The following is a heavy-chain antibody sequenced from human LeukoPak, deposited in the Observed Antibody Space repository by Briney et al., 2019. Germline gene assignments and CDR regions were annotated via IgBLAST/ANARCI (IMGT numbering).Heavy chain of an antibody. J-gene: IGHJ4*02. CDR3: ARGRGDFWSGYYQFSDY. Sequence: ASVKVSCKASGYTFTSYDINWVRQATGQGLEWMGWMNPNSGNTGYAQKFQGRVTITRNTSISTAYMELSSLRSEDTAVYYCARGRGDFWSGYYQFSDYWGQGTLVTVSS. V-gene: IGHV1-8*03. D-gene: IGHD3-3*01. CDR1: GYTFTSYD. CDR2: MNPNSGNT.